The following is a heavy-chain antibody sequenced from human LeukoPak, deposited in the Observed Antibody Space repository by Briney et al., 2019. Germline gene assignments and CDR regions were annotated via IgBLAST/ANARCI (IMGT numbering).Heavy chain of an antibody. V-gene: IGHV3-21*04. J-gene: IGHJ5*02. D-gene: IGHD2-2*01. CDR2: ISSSGSYI. CDR1: KFTFSNYS. Sequence: KTGGSLRLSCAASKFTFSNYSMNWVRQAPGKGLEWVSSISSSGSYIYYADSVKGRFTISRDNSKNTLYLQMNSLRADDTAVYYCAKVVAYCDSTSCYSWFDPWGQGTLVTVSS. CDR3: AKVVAYCDSTSCYSWFDP.